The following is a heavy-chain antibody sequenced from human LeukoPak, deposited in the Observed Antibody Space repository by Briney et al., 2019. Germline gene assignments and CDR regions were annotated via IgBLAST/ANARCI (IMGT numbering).Heavy chain of an antibody. D-gene: IGHD2-15*01. CDR1: GFTFSSYS. V-gene: IGHV3-72*01. CDR2: TRNKANSYTT. J-gene: IGHJ3*02. CDR3: AREIYCRGGSCYQIDAFDI. Sequence: PGGSLRLSCAASGFTFSSYSMNWVRQAPGKGLEWVGRTRNKANSYTTEYAASVKGRFTISRDDSKNSLYLQMNSLKTEDTAVYCCAREIYCRGGSCYQIDAFDIWGQGTMVTVSS.